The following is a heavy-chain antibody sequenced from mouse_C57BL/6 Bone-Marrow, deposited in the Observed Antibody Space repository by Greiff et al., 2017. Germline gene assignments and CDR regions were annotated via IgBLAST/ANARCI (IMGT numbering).Heavy chain of an antibody. CDR2: IYPGGGYT. CDR1: GYTFTNYW. V-gene: IGHV1-63*01. Sequence: QVQLQQSGAELVRPGTSVKMSCKASGYTFTNYWIGWAKQRPGHGLEWIGDIYPGGGYTNYNEKFKGKATLTADKSASTAYMQFSSLASEDSAIYYCARGDYYGSSFAYWGQGTLVTVSA. CDR3: ARGDYYGSSFAY. J-gene: IGHJ3*01. D-gene: IGHD1-1*01.